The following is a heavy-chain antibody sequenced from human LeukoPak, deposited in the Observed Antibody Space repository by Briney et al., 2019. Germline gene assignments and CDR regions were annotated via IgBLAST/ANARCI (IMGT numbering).Heavy chain of an antibody. V-gene: IGHV4-59*01. CDR3: AKYRALSP. CDR2: IYFSGST. CDR1: GGSFSGYY. D-gene: IGHD5-12*01. Sequence: SETLSLTCAVYGGSFSGYYWSWIRQPPGKGLEWIGSIYFSGSTNYNPSLKSRLTLSVDMSKNQLSLKLSSVTAADTAVYYCAKYRALSPWGQGTLVSVSS. J-gene: IGHJ5*02.